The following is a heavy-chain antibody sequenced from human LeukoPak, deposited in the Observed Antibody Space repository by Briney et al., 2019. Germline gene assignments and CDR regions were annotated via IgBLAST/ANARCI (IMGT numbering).Heavy chain of an antibody. Sequence: ASVKVSCKASGYTFTSYGISWVRQAPGQGLEWMGWISAYNGNTNYAQKLQGRVTMTTDTSTSTAYMELRSPRSDDTAVYYCARVCSGGSCYGAFDIWGQGTMVTVSS. CDR3: ARVCSGGSCYGAFDI. J-gene: IGHJ3*02. CDR2: ISAYNGNT. CDR1: GYTFTSYG. D-gene: IGHD2-15*01. V-gene: IGHV1-18*01.